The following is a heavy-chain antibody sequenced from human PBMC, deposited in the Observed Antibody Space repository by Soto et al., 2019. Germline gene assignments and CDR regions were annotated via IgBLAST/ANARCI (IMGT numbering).Heavy chain of an antibody. CDR3: ARWYGGNYGDY. V-gene: IGHV1-8*01. CDR2: MNPNSGDT. J-gene: IGHJ4*02. CDR1: GYTFTSYD. D-gene: IGHD2-15*01. Sequence: QVQLVQSGAEVKKPGASVKVSCKSSGYTFTSYDINWVRQATGQGPEWMGWMNPNSGDTHYAQTFQVRVTMTRNTSISTAYMELSSLRSEDTAMYYCARWYGGNYGDYWGQGTLVTVSS.